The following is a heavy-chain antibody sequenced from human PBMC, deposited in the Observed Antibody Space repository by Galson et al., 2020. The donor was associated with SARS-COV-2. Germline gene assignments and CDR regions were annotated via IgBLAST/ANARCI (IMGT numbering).Heavy chain of an antibody. J-gene: IGHJ5*02. CDR2: INPNSGGT. CDR3: AKDGSTSGAATNWFDP. CDR1: GYTLTGYF. D-gene: IGHD1-26*01. V-gene: IGHV1-2*02. Sequence: ASVKVSCKASGYTLTGYFMHWVRQAPGQGLEWMGWINPNSGGTNYAQKFQDRVTMTWDTSIRTAYMVLSRLRSDDTAVYYCAKDGSTSGAATNWFDPWGQGTPVTVSS.